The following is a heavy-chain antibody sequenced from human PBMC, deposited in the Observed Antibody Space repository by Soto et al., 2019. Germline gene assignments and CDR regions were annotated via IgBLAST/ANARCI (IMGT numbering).Heavy chain of an antibody. D-gene: IGHD1-26*01. V-gene: IGHV1-58*01. CDR3: AADPSRSGSYGY. J-gene: IGHJ4*02. CDR2: IVVGSGNT. CDR1: GFANTISA. Sequence: SVNVYCKTAGFANTISAVQWVRQARGQRLEWIGWIVVGSGNTNYAQKFQERVTITRDMSTSTAYMELSSLRSEDTAVYYCAADPSRSGSYGYWGQGTLVTVSS.